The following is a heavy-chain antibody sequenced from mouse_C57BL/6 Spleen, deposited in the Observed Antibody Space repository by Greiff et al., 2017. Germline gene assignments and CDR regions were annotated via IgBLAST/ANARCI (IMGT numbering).Heavy chain of an antibody. Sequence: EVKLLESGPGLVKPSQSLSLTCSVTGYSITSGYYWNWIRQFPGNKLEWMGYISYDGSNNYNPSLKNRISITRDTSKNQFFLKLNSVTTEDTATYYCARERVYDYDCYFDYWGQGTTLTVSS. CDR3: ARERVYDYDCYFDY. J-gene: IGHJ2*01. V-gene: IGHV3-6*01. D-gene: IGHD2-4*01. CDR2: ISYDGSN. CDR1: GYSITSGYY.